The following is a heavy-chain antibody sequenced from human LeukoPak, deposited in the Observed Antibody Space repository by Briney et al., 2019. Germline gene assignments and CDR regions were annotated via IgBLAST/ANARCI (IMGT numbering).Heavy chain of an antibody. Sequence: PSETLSLTCAVSGGSISSSNWWSWVRQPPGKGLEWIGEIYHSGSTNYNPSLKSRVTISVDKSKNQFSLKLSSVTAADTAVYYCARDGLCPGDYYDSSGYYACGFDPWGQGTLVTVSS. V-gene: IGHV4-4*02. CDR2: IYHSGST. J-gene: IGHJ5*02. CDR3: ARDGLCPGDYYDSSGYYACGFDP. D-gene: IGHD3-22*01. CDR1: GGSISSSNW.